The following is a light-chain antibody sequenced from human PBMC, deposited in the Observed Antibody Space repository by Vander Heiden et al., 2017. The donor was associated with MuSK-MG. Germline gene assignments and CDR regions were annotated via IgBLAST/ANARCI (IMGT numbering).Light chain of an antibody. CDR3: QSYDSSLSAEV. Sequence: QSVLTQPPSVSGAPGQRVTISCTGSSSNIGAGYEVHWYQQLPGTAPKLLIYGNSNRPSGVPDRFSGSKSGTSASLAITGLQAEDEADYYCQSYDSSLSAEVFGTGTKVTVL. CDR2: GNS. CDR1: SSNIGAGYE. J-gene: IGLJ1*01. V-gene: IGLV1-40*01.